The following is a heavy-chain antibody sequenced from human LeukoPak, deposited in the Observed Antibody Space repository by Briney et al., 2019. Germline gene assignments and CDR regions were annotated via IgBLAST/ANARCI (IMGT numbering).Heavy chain of an antibody. CDR1: GFTFSSYA. J-gene: IGHJ2*01. Sequence: GGSLRLPCAASGFTFSSYAMHWVRQAPGKGLEWVAVISYDGSNKYYADSVKGRFTISRDNSKNTLYLQMNSLRAEDTAVYYCARGHGVSMGLAWYFDLWGRGTLVTVSS. D-gene: IGHD4-17*01. CDR2: ISYDGSNK. CDR3: ARGHGVSMGLAWYFDL. V-gene: IGHV3-30-3*01.